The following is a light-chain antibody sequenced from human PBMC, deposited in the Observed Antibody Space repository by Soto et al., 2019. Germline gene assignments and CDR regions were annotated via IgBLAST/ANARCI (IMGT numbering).Light chain of an antibody. CDR1: QSISRN. V-gene: IGKV3-20*01. CDR3: QQYGSSPT. CDR2: GAS. Sequence: EIVMTQSPPTLSVSPGERATLSVSASQSISRNLAWFQQKPGQAPTLLIYGASSRATGIPDRFSGSGSGTDFTLTISRLEPEDFAVYYCQQYGSSPTFGQGTKVDIK. J-gene: IGKJ1*01.